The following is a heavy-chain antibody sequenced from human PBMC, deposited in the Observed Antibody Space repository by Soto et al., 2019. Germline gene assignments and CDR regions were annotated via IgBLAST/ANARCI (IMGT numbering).Heavy chain of an antibody. CDR1: GGSISSYY. CDR2: VFSSGGA. V-gene: IGHV4-4*07. Sequence: SETLSLTCTVSGGSISSYYWTWIRQPAGKGLEWIGRVFSSGGADYNPSLESRVTMSVDTSENQFSLRLSSVTAADTAVYYCARGGTAVAGTSYHYGMHXWGQGTTVTVS. CDR3: ARGGTAVAGTSYHYGMHX. J-gene: IGHJ6*02. D-gene: IGHD6-19*01.